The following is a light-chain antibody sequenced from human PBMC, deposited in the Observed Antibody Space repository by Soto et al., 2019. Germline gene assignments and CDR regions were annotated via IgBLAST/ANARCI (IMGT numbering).Light chain of an antibody. CDR3: QKYNSAPLT. V-gene: IGKV1-27*01. Sequence: DIQMTQSPSSLSASVGDRVTITCRASQGITNYLAWYQQKPGKVPKLLIYAASTLQSGVPSRFSGSVSGTDFTLTIRSLQPEDVATHYCQKYNSAPLTLGGGTKVAIK. CDR1: QGITNY. CDR2: AAS. J-gene: IGKJ4*01.